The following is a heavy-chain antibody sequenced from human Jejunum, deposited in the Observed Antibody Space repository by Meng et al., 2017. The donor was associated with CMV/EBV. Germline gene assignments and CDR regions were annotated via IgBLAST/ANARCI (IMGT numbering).Heavy chain of an antibody. Sequence: KLSCKASGYTSTYVIHWVRQAPGQRLEWMGYIIAGNGNTKYSPKFQGRVTITRDTSASTAYMVLSRLRSEDTAVYYCSTSGNYLDFWGQGTLVTVSS. J-gene: IGHJ4*02. CDR1: GYTSTYV. CDR2: IIAGNGNT. CDR3: STSGNYLDF. D-gene: IGHD3-10*01. V-gene: IGHV1-3*01.